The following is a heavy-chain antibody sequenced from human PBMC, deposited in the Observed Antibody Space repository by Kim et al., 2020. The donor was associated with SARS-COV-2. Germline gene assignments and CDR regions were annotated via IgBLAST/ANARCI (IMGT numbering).Heavy chain of an antibody. CDR1: GFTFSSYS. D-gene: IGHD3-22*01. Sequence: GGSLRLSCAASGFTFSSYSMNWVRQAPGKGLEWVSSISSSSSYIYYADSVKGRFTISRDNAKNSLYLQMNSLRAEDTAVYYCARDYYDSSGLNDAFDIWGPGTMVTVSS. V-gene: IGHV3-21*01. J-gene: IGHJ3*02. CDR2: ISSSSSYI. CDR3: ARDYYDSSGLNDAFDI.